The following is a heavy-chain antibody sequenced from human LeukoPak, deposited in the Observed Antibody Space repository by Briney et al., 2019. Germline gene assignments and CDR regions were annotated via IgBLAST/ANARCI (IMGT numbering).Heavy chain of an antibody. V-gene: IGHV3-64D*09. D-gene: IGHD6-6*01. J-gene: IGHJ4*02. CDR2: ISGSGDGT. CDR1: GFTFSTSA. CDR3: VNGEPFSSSFRHFDY. Sequence: GGSLRLSCSASGFTFSTSAMHWGRQAPGKGLEYVSAISGSGDGTYYADSVKGRFTISRDNSKNTLYLQMSSLRAEDTAVYYCVNGEPFSSSFRHFDYWGQGTLVTVSS.